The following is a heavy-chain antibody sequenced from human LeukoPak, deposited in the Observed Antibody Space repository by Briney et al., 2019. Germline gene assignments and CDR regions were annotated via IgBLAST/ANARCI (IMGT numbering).Heavy chain of an antibody. V-gene: IGHV1-18*01. D-gene: IGHD4-17*01. CDR2: ISASSGNT. CDR3: ARAGATETTHFDY. CDR1: GYSFSIFG. Sequence: ATVRVSCKASGYSFSIFGMTWVRQAPGQGLEWMGWISASSGNTNYAQKLQGRVTITTDTTTNTAYMELRSLKSDDTAVYYCARAGATETTHFDYWGQGTLVTVSS. J-gene: IGHJ4*02.